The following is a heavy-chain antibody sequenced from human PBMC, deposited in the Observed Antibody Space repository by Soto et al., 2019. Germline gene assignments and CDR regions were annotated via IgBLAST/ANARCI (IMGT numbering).Heavy chain of an antibody. CDR3: AFIRFSDSFAV. J-gene: IGHJ3*01. Sequence: QLQLQESGPGLVKPSETLSLTCTVSGVSLTSTSYYCGWIRQPPEQGLEWTTTLYYNGGSYYNPSLENRFTMSVDTSKTQFSLRLSSVTATDTTKYYCAFIRFSDSFAVWGQATTVLVSS. V-gene: IGHV4-39*01. CDR1: GVSLTSTSYY. CDR2: LYYNGGS. D-gene: IGHD3-16*01.